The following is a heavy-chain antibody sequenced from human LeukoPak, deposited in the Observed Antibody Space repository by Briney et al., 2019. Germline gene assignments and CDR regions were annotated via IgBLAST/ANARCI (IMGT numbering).Heavy chain of an antibody. CDR1: GGSFSGYY. CDR2: MNHSGST. V-gene: IGHV4-34*01. D-gene: IGHD2-15*01. J-gene: IGHJ3*01. Sequence: PSETLSLTCAVYGGSFSGYYWSWIRQPPGKGLEWIGDMNHSGSTNYNPSLKSRVTISVDTSKNQFSLKLSSVTAADTAVYYCARAIVVVVAGGTKIVEMATTEARQEAFDVWGQGTMVTVSS. CDR3: ARAIVVVVAGGTKIVEMATTEARQEAFDV.